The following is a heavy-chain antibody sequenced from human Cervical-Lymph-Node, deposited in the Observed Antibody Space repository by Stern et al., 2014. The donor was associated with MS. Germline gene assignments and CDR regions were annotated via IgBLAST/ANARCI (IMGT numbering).Heavy chain of an antibody. CDR2: ISPKNGDT. J-gene: IGHJ6*02. V-gene: IGHV1-2*02. CDR3: AENMDV. Sequence: QVQLVESGAEVKKPGASVTVSCKPSGYTFTDYYIHWLRQAPGQGPEWMGRISPKNGDTNYAPRFQGRVTMTRDTSISIVYLEVTRLRVDDTAVYYCAENMDVWGQGTTVTVSS. CDR1: GYTFTDYY.